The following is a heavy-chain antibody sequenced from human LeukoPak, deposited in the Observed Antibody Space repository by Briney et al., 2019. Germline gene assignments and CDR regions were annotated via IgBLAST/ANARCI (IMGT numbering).Heavy chain of an antibody. CDR2: INPNSGGT. CDR1: GYTFTDYY. V-gene: IGHV1-2*02. Sequence: ASVKVSCKASGYTFTDYYMHWVRQAPGQGLEWMGWINPNSGGTNYAQKFQGRVTMTRDTSISTAYMELSRLRSDDTAVYYCARTRVGATPMDVWGKGTTVTIPS. J-gene: IGHJ6*03. CDR3: ARTRVGATPMDV. D-gene: IGHD1-26*01.